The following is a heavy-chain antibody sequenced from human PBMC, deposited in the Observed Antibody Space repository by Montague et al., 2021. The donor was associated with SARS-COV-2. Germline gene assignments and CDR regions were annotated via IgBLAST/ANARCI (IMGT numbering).Heavy chain of an antibody. J-gene: IGHJ4*02. D-gene: IGHD1-26*01. CDR3: ARDRSGYLDY. V-gene: IGHV3-53*04. CDR2: IYNDGST. Sequence: SRRLSLSASGFTVSSNYMSWVRQAPGKGLEWVSVIYNDGSTYYADSVKGRFTISRHNSKNTLYLQMNSLRAEDTAMYYCARDRSGYLDYWGQGTLVTVSS. CDR1: GFTVSSNY.